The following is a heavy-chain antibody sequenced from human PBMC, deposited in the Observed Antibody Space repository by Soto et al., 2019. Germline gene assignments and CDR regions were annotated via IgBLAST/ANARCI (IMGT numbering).Heavy chain of an antibody. D-gene: IGHD6-19*01. CDR2: ISFDGSNK. J-gene: IGHJ5*02. CDR1: GFTFSSYG. Sequence: GGSLRLSCAASGFTFSSYGMHWVRQAPGKGLAWVAVISFDGSNKYYADSVKGRFTISRDNSKNKLYLQMNSLRAEDTAAYYCAEWLVLDAWGQGTLVTVSS. V-gene: IGHV3-30*03. CDR3: AEWLVLDA.